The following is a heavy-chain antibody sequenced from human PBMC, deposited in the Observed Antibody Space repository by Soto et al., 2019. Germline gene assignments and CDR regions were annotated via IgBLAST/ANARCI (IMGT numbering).Heavy chain of an antibody. J-gene: IGHJ1*01. CDR2: IYYSGST. CDR3: ARSPESPTRLRVVRPYFFNH. Sequence: PSETLSLTCTVSGGSISSSSYYWGWIRQPPGKGLEWIGSIYYSGSTYYNPSLKSRVTISVDTSKNQFSLKLSSVTAADTAVYYFARSPESPTRLRVVRPYFFNHWGQGTLVTVSS. CDR1: GGSISSSSYY. D-gene: IGHD3-3*01. V-gene: IGHV4-39*01.